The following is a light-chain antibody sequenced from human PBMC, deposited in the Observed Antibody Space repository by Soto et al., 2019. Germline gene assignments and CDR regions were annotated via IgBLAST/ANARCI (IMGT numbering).Light chain of an antibody. J-gene: IGKJ4*01. CDR1: QSVSSN. V-gene: IGKV3-15*01. CDR3: QQYNKWPPLT. CDR2: GAS. Sequence: EIVMTQSPATLSVSPGERATLSCRASQSVSSNLAWYQQKPGQPPRLLIYGASTRATDIAARFSGSGSGTDFTLTISSLQSEDFAVYYCQQYNKWPPLTFGGGTKVEIK.